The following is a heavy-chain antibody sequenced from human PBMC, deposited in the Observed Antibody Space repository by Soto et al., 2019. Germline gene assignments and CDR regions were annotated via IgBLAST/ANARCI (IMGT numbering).Heavy chain of an antibody. CDR3: AAVYTIDY. CDR1: GFTFSSYA. V-gene: IGHV3-30-3*01. CDR2: ISYDGSDH. Sequence: QVQLVESGGGVVQPGRSLRLSCAASGFTFSSYAMHWVRQAPGKGLEWVAVISYDGSDHYYADSVKGRFTISRDNSKNTLLLQRNSLRTEDTAVYYCAAVYTIDYWGQGTLVTVSS. D-gene: IGHD3-16*01. J-gene: IGHJ4*02.